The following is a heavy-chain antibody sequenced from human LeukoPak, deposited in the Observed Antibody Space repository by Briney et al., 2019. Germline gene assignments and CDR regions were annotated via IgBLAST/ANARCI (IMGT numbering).Heavy chain of an antibody. D-gene: IGHD3-16*01. Sequence: GRSLRLSCAVSGFIFSRYGMLWAPRAPGRGLVGVAVISYDGSNKYSADSVKGRFTISRDNSKNTLYLQMNSLRAEDTSVYYCARDSRLSRWRGTSDYWGQGTLVTVSS. CDR1: GFIFSRYG. CDR2: ISYDGSNK. CDR3: ARDSRLSRWRGTSDY. V-gene: IGHV3-30*03. J-gene: IGHJ4*02.